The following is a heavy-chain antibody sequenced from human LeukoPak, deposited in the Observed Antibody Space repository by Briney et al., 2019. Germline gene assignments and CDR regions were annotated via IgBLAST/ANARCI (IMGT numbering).Heavy chain of an antibody. CDR3: AREVDTSSMDV. Sequence: RPSETLSLTCAVYGGSFSGYYWSWIRQPPGKGLEWIGSIYYSGSTYYNPSLKSRVTISVDTSKNQFSLKLSSVTAADTAVYYCAREVDTSSMDVWGKGTTVTVSS. J-gene: IGHJ6*03. V-gene: IGHV4-34*11. D-gene: IGHD5-18*01. CDR2: IYYSGST. CDR1: GGSFSGYY.